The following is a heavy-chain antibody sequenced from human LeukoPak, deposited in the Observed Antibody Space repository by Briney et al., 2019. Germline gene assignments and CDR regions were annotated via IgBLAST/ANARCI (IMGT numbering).Heavy chain of an antibody. J-gene: IGHJ4*02. CDR3: AHTHTGLGNPDFDY. CDR1: GFSLSTNGVG. D-gene: IGHD4-23*01. Sequence: SGPTLVKPTQTLTLTCTFSGFSLSTNGVGVGWIRQHPGKALECLALIYWDDDKRYSSSLKSRLTITKDTSKNQEFLTMTNVDPVDTATYYCAHTHTGLGNPDFDYWGQGTLVTVSS. V-gene: IGHV2-5*02. CDR2: IYWDDDK.